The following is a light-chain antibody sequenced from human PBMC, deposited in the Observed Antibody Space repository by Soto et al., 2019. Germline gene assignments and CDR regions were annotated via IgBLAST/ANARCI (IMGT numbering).Light chain of an antibody. V-gene: IGKV3-20*01. CDR1: QSVSSSY. CDR2: RAS. J-gene: IGKJ2*01. Sequence: EVVLTQSPGTLSLSPGERVTLSCRASQSVSSSYLAWYQQKPGQAPRLLIYRASSRATGIPDRFSGSRSGTGFTLTISRLEPEDFAVYYCHQYGDSVRHTLGQGTRLEI. CDR3: HQYGDSVRHT.